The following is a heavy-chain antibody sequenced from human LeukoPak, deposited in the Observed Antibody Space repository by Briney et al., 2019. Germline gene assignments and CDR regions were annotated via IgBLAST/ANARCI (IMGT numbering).Heavy chain of an antibody. CDR3: ARVGGGDNYYYYYYYMDV. CDR1: GGSISSYY. J-gene: IGHJ6*03. CDR2: IYYSGST. Sequence: PSETLSLTCTVSGGSISSYYWSWIRQPPGKGLEWIGYIYYSGSTNYNPSLKSRVTISVDTSKNQLSLKLSSVTAADTAVYYCARVGGGDNYYYYYYYMDVWGKGTTVTVSS. D-gene: IGHD5-24*01. V-gene: IGHV4-59*01.